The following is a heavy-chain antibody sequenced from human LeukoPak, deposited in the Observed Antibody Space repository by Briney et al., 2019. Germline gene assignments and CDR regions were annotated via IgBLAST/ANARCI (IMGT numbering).Heavy chain of an antibody. D-gene: IGHD3-3*01. CDR3: ARGPDYDFWSGLLKN. CDR2: ISYDGSNK. J-gene: IGHJ4*02. Sequence: GGSLRLSCAASGFTFSSYAMHWVRQAPGKGLEWVAVISYDGSNKNYADSVKGRFTISRDNSKNTLYLQMNSLRAEDTAVYYCARGPDYDFWSGLLKNWGQGTLVTVSS. V-gene: IGHV3-30-3*01. CDR1: GFTFSSYA.